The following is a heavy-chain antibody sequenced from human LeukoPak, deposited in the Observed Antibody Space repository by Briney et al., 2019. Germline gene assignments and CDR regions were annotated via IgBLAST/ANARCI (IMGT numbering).Heavy chain of an antibody. CDR2: INPNSGGT. D-gene: IGHD3-22*01. CDR1: GYTFTGYY. CDR3: ARGSGYYSYYFDY. J-gene: IGHJ4*02. V-gene: IGHV1-2*02. Sequence: GVSVKVSCKASGYTFTGYYMHWVRQAPGQGLEWMGWINPNSGGTNYAQKFQGRVTMTRDTSISTAYMELSRLRSDDTAVYYCARGSGYYSYYFDYWGQGTLVTVSS.